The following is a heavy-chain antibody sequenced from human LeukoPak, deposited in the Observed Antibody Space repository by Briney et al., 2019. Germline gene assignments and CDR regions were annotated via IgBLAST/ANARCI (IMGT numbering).Heavy chain of an antibody. CDR2: IYYSGST. CDR3: ARRRGYSKSEACWFDP. V-gene: IGHV4-59*08. Sequence: PSETLSLTCTVSGGSISSYWWTWIRQSSGKGLEWIGYIYYSGSTNYNPSLKSRVTISVDTSKNQFSLKLSSVTAADTAVYYCARRRGYSKSEACWFDPWGQGTLVTVSS. J-gene: IGHJ5*02. CDR1: GGSISSYW. D-gene: IGHD5-18*01.